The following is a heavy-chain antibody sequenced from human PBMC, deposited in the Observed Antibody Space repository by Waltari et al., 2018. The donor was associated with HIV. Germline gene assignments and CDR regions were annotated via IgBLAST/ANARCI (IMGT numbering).Heavy chain of an antibody. V-gene: IGHV1-69*06. CDR3: ARDFWITSYDRGNNWFDP. J-gene: IGHJ5*02. Sequence: QVQLVQSGAEVKKPGSSVKVSCKASGGTFSSYAISWVRQAPGQGLEWMGGIIPIFGTANYAQKFQGRVTITADKSTSTAYMELSSLRSEDTAVYYCARDFWITSYDRGNNWFDPWGQGTLVTVSS. CDR2: IIPIFGTA. D-gene: IGHD3-22*01. CDR1: GGTFSSYA.